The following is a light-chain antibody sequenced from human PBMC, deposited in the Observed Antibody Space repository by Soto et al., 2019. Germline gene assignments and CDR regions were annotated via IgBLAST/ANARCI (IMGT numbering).Light chain of an antibody. V-gene: IGKV1-5*03. Sequence: DIQMTQSPSTLSGSVGDRVTITCWASQTISSWLAWYQQEPGKAPKLLIYKASTLKSGVPSRFSGSGSGTEFTLTISSLQPDDFATYYCQHYNSYSEAFGQGTKVELK. CDR2: KAS. CDR1: QTISSW. CDR3: QHYNSYSEA. J-gene: IGKJ1*01.